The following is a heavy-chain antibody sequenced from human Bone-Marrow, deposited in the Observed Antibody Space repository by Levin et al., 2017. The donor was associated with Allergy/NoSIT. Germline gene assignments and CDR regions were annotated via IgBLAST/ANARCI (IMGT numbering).Heavy chain of an antibody. D-gene: IGHD3-9*01. Sequence: TGGSLRLSCAASGFIFDDYAMHWVRQGPGKGLEWVSTISWNSGSQGYASSVKGRFTISRDNARNSLYLQMNSLRPEDTGLYYCVKGGDAIRYNYGIDVWGQGTTVTVSS. CDR3: VKGGDAIRYNYGIDV. CDR2: ISWNSGSQ. CDR1: GFIFDDYA. V-gene: IGHV3-9*01. J-gene: IGHJ6*02.